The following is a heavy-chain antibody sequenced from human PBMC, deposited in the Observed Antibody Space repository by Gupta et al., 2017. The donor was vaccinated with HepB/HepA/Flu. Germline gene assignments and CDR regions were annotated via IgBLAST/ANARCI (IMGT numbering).Heavy chain of an antibody. J-gene: IGHJ4*02. D-gene: IGHD1-14*01. Sequence: EVQLVESGGGLVKPGGSLRXSXAASXFXXXSXXMKWVXQAPGKGLQWVSSITYDSSYIYYADSVKGRFTISRDNAKNSLYLQMNSLRAEDTAVYYCVRDTSGGAGIRDRGSDYWGQGTLVTVSS. CDR1: XFXXXSXX. CDR2: ITYDSSYI. V-gene: IGHV3-21*01. CDR3: VRDTSGGAGIRDRGSDY.